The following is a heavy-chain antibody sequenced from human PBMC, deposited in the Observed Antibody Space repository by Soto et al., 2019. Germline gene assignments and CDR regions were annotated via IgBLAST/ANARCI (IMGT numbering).Heavy chain of an antibody. CDR1: GGSISSSSYY. J-gene: IGHJ4*02. Sequence: SETLSLTCTVSGGSISSSSYYWGWIRQPPGKGLEWIGSIYYSGSTYYNPSLKSRVTISVDTSKNQFSLKLSSVTAADTAVYYCARTRLAGQQLDYFDYWGQGTLVTVSS. V-gene: IGHV4-39*01. CDR3: ARTRLAGQQLDYFDY. CDR2: IYYSGST. D-gene: IGHD6-13*01.